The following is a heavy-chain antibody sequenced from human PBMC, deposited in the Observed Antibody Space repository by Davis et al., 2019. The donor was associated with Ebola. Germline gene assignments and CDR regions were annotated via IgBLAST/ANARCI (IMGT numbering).Heavy chain of an antibody. V-gene: IGHV4-30-4*07. CDR1: GGSISSNGYS. Sequence: SETLSLTCAVSGGSISSNGYSWSWFRQTPGRGLEWIGYIYYNENTYDNPSLRSRVSISMDTSKNHFSLRLTSVTAADTAVYYCARGVTTVTTGWFDPWGQGTLVTVSS. D-gene: IGHD4-17*01. J-gene: IGHJ5*02. CDR3: ARGVTTVTTGWFDP. CDR2: IYYNENT.